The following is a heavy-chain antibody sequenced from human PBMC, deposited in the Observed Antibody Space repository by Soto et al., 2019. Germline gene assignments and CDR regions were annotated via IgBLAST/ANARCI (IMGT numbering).Heavy chain of an antibody. D-gene: IGHD1-26*01. CDR1: GFTFDDYA. V-gene: IGHV3-9*01. CDR3: AKDGTSLLGAPSDY. CDR2: ISWNSGSI. Sequence: EVQLVESGGGLVQPGRSLRLSCAASGFTFDDYAMHWVRQAPGKGLEWVSGISWNSGSIGYADSVKGRFTISRDNAKNSLYLQMNSLRAEDTALYYCAKDGTSLLGAPSDYWGQGTLVTVSS. J-gene: IGHJ4*02.